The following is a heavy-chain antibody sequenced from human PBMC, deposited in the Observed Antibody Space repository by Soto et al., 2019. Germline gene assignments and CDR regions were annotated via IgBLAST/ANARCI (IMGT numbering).Heavy chain of an antibody. Sequence: LRLSCAASGFTFSSYAMSWVRQAPGKGLEWVSAISGSGGSTYYADSVKGRFTISRDNSKNTLYLQMNSLRAEDTAVYYCAKDHYDSSHYYYYGMDVWGQGTTVTVSS. CDR2: ISGSGGST. J-gene: IGHJ6*02. D-gene: IGHD3-22*01. CDR1: GFTFSSYA. CDR3: AKDHYDSSHYYYYGMDV. V-gene: IGHV3-23*01.